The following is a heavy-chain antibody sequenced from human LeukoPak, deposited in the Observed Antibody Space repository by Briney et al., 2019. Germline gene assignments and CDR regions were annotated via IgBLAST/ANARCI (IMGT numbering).Heavy chain of an antibody. CDR2: ISAYNGNT. Sequence: GASVKVSCKASGYTFTSYGISWVRQAPGQGLEWMGWISAYNGNTNYAQKLQGRVTMTTDTSTSTAYMELRSLRSDDTAVYYCARASHSVRRYGSATDFDYWGQGTLVTVSS. D-gene: IGHD3-10*01. J-gene: IGHJ4*02. V-gene: IGHV1-18*01. CDR1: GYTFTSYG. CDR3: ARASHSVRRYGSATDFDY.